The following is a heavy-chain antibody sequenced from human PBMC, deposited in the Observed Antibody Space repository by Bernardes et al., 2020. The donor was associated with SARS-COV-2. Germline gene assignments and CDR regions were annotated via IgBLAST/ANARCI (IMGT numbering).Heavy chain of an antibody. CDR3: VRDWGGGGR. D-gene: IGHD2-21*01. J-gene: IGHJ4*02. CDR2: LYRGGTT. V-gene: IGHV3-53*05. CDR1: GFTVSSNH. Sequence: GGSLRLSCAVSGFTVSSNHMNWVRQAPGKGLEWVSVLYRGGTTNYADSVKARFTISRDNSKNTLYLQMSSLRAEDTGVYYCVRDWGGGGRWGQGTLVTVSS.